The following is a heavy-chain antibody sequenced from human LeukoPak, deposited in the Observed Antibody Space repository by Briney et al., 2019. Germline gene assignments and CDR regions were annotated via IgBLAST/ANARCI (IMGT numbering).Heavy chain of an antibody. CDR2: IIPIFGTA. V-gene: IGHV1-69*13. D-gene: IGHD5-12*01. J-gene: IGHJ4*02. CDR1: GGTFSSYA. CDR3: AREWAQRGYSRYDYEDYFDY. Sequence: SVKVSCKASGGTFSSYAISWVRPAPGQGLEWMGGIIPIFGTANYAQKFQGRVTITADESTSTAYMELSSLRSEDTAVYYCAREWAQRGYSRYDYEDYFDYWGQGTLVTVSS.